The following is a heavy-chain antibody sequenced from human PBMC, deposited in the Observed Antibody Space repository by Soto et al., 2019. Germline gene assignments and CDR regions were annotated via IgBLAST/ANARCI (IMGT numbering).Heavy chain of an antibody. V-gene: IGHV3-33*06. CDR3: AEDTGSTAYLIDY. CDR2: VWYEGSNK. J-gene: IGHJ4*02. Sequence: QVQLVESGGGVVQAGRSLRLSCAASGFTFSNYGMHWVRQAPGRGLDWLAAVWYEGSNKYYADSVEGRFTISRDNSKNSLDLQMNGLRGEDTAVYYCAEDTGSTAYLIDYWGQGTLVTVSS. D-gene: IGHD1-26*01. CDR1: GFTFSNYG.